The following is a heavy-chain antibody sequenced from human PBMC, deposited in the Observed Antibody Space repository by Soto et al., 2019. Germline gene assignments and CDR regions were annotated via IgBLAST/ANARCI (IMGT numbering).Heavy chain of an antibody. Sequence: QITLKESGPTLVKPTQTLTLTCTFSGFSLSTSGVGVGWIRQPPGKALGWLALIYWDDDKRYSPSLKSRLTITKYTSKNQVVLTMTNMDPVDTATYYCAHLYCSGGSCYSYWFDPWGQVTLVTVSS. CDR3: AHLYCSGGSCYSYWFDP. D-gene: IGHD2-15*01. J-gene: IGHJ5*02. CDR2: IYWDDDK. CDR1: GFSLSTSGVG. V-gene: IGHV2-5*02.